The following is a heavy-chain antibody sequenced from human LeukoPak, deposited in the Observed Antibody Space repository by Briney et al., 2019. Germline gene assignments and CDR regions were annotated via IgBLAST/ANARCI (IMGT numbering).Heavy chain of an antibody. D-gene: IGHD1-26*01. CDR1: GGSFSGYY. V-gene: IGHV4-34*01. Sequence: SETLSLTCAVYGGSFSGYYWSWIRQPPGKGLEWIGEINHSGSTNYNPSLKSRVTISVDTSKNQFSLNLSSVTAADTAVYYCARGGGYSGSYYRLYYYYYMDVWGKGTTVTVSS. CDR2: INHSGST. J-gene: IGHJ6*03. CDR3: ARGGGYSGSYYRLYYYYYMDV.